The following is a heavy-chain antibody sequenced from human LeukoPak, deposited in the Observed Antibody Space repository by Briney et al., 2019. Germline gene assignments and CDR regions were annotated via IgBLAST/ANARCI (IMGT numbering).Heavy chain of an antibody. CDR1: GYSFTDYN. D-gene: IGHD6-13*01. CDR2: IKPSGGDT. CDR3: ARDSRYGYTNSWYHLVHIDS. V-gene: IGHV1-46*01. J-gene: IGHJ4*02. Sequence: ASVKVSCKTSGYSFTDYNLHWVRQAPGQRLEWMGIIKPSGGDTNYAQKFQGRVFMTRDTSKSTVYMELSSLKSEDTAVYYCARDSRYGYTNSWYHLVHIDSWGQGTLVTVSS.